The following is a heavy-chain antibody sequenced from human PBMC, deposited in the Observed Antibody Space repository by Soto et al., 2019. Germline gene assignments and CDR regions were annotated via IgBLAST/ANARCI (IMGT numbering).Heavy chain of an antibody. CDR3: ATEKVGAQTIDY. V-gene: IGHV1-24*01. Sequence: ASVKVSCKVSGYTLTELSMHSVRQAPGKGLEWMGGFDPEDGETIYARKFQGRVTMTEDTSTDTAYMELSSLRSEDTAVYYCATEKVGAQTIDYWGQGTLVTVSS. CDR2: FDPEDGET. D-gene: IGHD1-26*01. CDR1: GYTLTELS. J-gene: IGHJ4*02.